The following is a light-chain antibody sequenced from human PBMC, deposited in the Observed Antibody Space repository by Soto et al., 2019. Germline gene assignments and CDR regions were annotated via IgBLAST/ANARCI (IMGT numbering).Light chain of an antibody. CDR1: TSDVGDYNL. CDR2: DVS. J-gene: IGLJ1*01. V-gene: IGLV2-14*01. Sequence: QSVLTQPASGSGSPGQSIAISCTGTTSDVGDYNLVSWYQQHPGKAPKLMIYDVSNRPSGISDRFSASKSGNTASLTISGLQAEDEADYYCSSYTSSNTLYVFGTGTKVTVL. CDR3: SSYTSSNTLYV.